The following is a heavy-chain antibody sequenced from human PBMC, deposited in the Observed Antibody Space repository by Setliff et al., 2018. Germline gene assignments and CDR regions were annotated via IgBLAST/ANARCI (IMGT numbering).Heavy chain of an antibody. CDR3: ARGSYYDISGYSPDFFDY. V-gene: IGHV4-4*08. CDR2: IYTSGST. D-gene: IGHD3-22*01. Sequence: WETLSLTCTVSGGSISSYYWSWIRQPPWKGLEWIGYIYTSGSTNYNPSLKSRVTISLDTSKNQFSLKLSSVTAADTAVYYCARGSYYDISGYSPDFFDYWGQGTLVTVSS. J-gene: IGHJ4*02. CDR1: GGSISSYY.